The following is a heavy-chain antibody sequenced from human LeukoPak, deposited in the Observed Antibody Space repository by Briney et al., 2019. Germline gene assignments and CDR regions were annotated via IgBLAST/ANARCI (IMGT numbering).Heavy chain of an antibody. CDR1: GGSISSYY. CDR2: IYYSGST. J-gene: IGHJ3*02. D-gene: IGHD1-26*01. CDR3: AGGGSNDAFDI. Sequence: PSETLSLTCTVSGGSISSYYWSWIRQPPGKGLEWIGYIYYSGSTNYNPSLKSRVTISVDTSKYQFSLKLSSVTAADTAVYYCAGGGSNDAFDIWGQGTMVTVSS. V-gene: IGHV4-59*01.